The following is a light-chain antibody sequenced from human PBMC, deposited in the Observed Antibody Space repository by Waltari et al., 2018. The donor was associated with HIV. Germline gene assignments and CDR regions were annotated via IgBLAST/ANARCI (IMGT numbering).Light chain of an antibody. V-gene: IGLV2-11*01. CDR2: DVA. Sequence: QSALTQPRSVSASPGQSVTIYCTGTSSDAGPCDFVSVYTLLPGEAPKWMIYDVAKRHSGVPDRFSRSKSAHTASLTLSGLQAEDEAEYYCCSYAGTSTLKFGGGTKLTV. J-gene: IGLJ2*01. CDR1: SSDAGPCDF. CDR3: CSYAGTSTLK.